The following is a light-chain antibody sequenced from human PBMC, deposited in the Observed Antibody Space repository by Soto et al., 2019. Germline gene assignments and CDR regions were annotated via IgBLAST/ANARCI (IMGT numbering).Light chain of an antibody. CDR1: QRVGSNY. J-gene: IGKJ5*01. CDR2: GAS. CDR3: HQYKNWPPIT. V-gene: IGKV3-20*01. Sequence: PGERVSLSCRSSQRVGSNYLAWFQQKPGQTPRLLISGASTRATGIPDRFSGSGSGTDFTLTINRLEPEDFAVYYCHQYKNWPPITFGQGTRLEIK.